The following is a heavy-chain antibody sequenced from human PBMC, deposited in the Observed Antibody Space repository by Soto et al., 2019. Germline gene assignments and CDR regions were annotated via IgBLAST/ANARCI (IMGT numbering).Heavy chain of an antibody. CDR1: GYTFTGYY. Sequence: ASVKVSCKASGYTFTGYYMHWVRQAPGQGLEWMGWINPNSGDTNYAQKFQGRATMTRDTSISTAYMELSRLRSDDTAVYYCARVTGEWLRLPLGYWGQGTLVTVSS. J-gene: IGHJ4*02. D-gene: IGHD5-12*01. CDR3: ARVTGEWLRLPLGY. V-gene: IGHV1-2*02. CDR2: INPNSGDT.